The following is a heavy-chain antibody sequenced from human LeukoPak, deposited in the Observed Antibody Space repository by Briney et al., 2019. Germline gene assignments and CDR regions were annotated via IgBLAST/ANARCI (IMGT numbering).Heavy chain of an antibody. Sequence: GGSLRLSCAASGFTFSTYWMHWVRQAPGKGLVWVSRINSDGSSTSYADSVKGRSTISRDNAKNSLYLQMNSLRAEDTAVYYCARGSGSGWSLGWFDPWGQGTLVTVSS. CDR1: GFTFSTYW. V-gene: IGHV3-74*01. J-gene: IGHJ5*02. D-gene: IGHD6-19*01. CDR3: ARGSGSGWSLGWFDP. CDR2: INSDGSST.